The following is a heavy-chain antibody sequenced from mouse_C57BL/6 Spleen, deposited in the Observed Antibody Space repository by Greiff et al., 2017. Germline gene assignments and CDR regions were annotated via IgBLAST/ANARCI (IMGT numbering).Heavy chain of an antibody. J-gene: IGHJ2*01. CDR3: ARPTRNYGNSLYYFDY. CDR1: GYTFTSYG. Sequence: QVHVKQSGAELARPGASVKLSCKASGYTFTSYGISWVKQRTGQGLEWIGEIYPRSGNTYYNEKFKGKATLTADKSSSTAYMELRSLTSEDSAVYFCARPTRNYGNSLYYFDYWGQGTTLTVSS. V-gene: IGHV1-81*01. CDR2: IYPRSGNT. D-gene: IGHD2-1*01.